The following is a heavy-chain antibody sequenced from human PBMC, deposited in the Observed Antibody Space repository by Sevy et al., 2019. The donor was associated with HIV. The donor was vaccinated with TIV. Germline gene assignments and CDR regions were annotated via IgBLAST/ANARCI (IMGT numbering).Heavy chain of an antibody. D-gene: IGHD2-8*02. J-gene: IGHJ3*02. Sequence: GGSLRLSCAASGFTFSNHGMHWVRQAPGKGLEWVAFIRYDGSNEYYGDSVKGRFTISRDNSKDTLYLQMNSVRPEDTAVYFCAKDRKVLLVVYAIPFDVFDIWGHGTMVTVSS. V-gene: IGHV3-30*02. CDR1: GFTFSNHG. CDR3: AKDRKVLLVVYAIPFDVFDI. CDR2: IRYDGSNE.